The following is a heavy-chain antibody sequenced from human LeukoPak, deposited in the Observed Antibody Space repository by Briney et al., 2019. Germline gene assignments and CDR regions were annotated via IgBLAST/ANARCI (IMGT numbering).Heavy chain of an antibody. Sequence: SETLSLTCTVSGGSISSYYWSWIRQPPGKGLEWIEYIYYSGSTNYNPSLKSRVTISVDTSKNQFSLKLSSVTAADTAVYYCARGGQPYNWNALRDAFDIWGQGTMVTVSS. CDR3: ARGGQPYNWNALRDAFDI. J-gene: IGHJ3*02. V-gene: IGHV4-59*08. CDR1: GGSISSYY. D-gene: IGHD1-1*01. CDR2: IYYSGST.